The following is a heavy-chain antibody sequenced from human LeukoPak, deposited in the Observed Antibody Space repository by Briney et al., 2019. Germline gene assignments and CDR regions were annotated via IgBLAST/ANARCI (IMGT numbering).Heavy chain of an antibody. CDR1: GFTFSNAW. CDR2: ISGSGGST. CDR3: AKHAAVVVVIASDY. D-gene: IGHD3-22*01. V-gene: IGHV3-23*01. J-gene: IGHJ4*02. Sequence: GGSLRLSCAASGFTFSNAWMSWVRQAPGKGLEWVSAISGSGGSTYYADSVKGRFTISRDNSKNTLYLQMNSLRAEDTAVYYCAKHAAVVVVIASDYWGQGTLVTVSS.